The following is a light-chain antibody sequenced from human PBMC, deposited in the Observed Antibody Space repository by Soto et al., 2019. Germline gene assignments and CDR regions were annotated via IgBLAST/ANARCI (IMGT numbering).Light chain of an antibody. Sequence: QSALTQPASVSGSPGQSITISCTGTSSDVGAYDFVSWYQQHPGKAPKYLIYEVSNRPSGVSDRFSGSKSGTTASLTISGLQTQDEADYYCSSFTSAYTFVFGTGTKVTVL. CDR2: EVS. J-gene: IGLJ1*01. V-gene: IGLV2-14*01. CDR3: SSFTSAYTFV. CDR1: SSDVGAYDF.